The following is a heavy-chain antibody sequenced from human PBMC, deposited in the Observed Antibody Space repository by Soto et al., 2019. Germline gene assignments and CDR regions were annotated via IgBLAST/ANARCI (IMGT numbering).Heavy chain of an antibody. CDR1: GGTFSSYA. V-gene: IGHV1-69*13. J-gene: IGHJ6*02. D-gene: IGHD5-18*01. CDR3: ARPVLMDTGVRYYYGMDV. CDR2: IIPMFGTA. Sequence: SVKVSCKASGGTFSSYAMNWVRQAPGQGLEWMGGIIPMFGTADYAQKFQARVTITADESTSTAYMELSSLRSEDTAVYYYARPVLMDTGVRYYYGMDVWGQGTTVTVSS.